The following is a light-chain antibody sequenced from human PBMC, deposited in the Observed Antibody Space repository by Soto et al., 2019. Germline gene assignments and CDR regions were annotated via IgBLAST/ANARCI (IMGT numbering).Light chain of an antibody. V-gene: IGLV2-23*01. Sequence: QSALTQPASVSGSPGQSITISCTGTSSDIGYYNLVSWYQQHPGKAPKLMIYEGRKRPSGVSNRFSGSKSGNTASLTICGLQADDEADYYCCSYAGSSVLFGGGTKLTVL. J-gene: IGLJ2*01. CDR2: EGR. CDR1: SSDIGYYNL. CDR3: CSYAGSSVL.